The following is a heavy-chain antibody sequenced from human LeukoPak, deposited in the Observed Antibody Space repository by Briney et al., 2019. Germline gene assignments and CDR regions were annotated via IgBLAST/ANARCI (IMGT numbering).Heavy chain of an antibody. CDR2: IYYSGGT. CDR3: ARGGGYSYGYAFDI. CDR1: GGSVSSGSYY. V-gene: IGHV4-61*01. D-gene: IGHD5-18*01. J-gene: IGHJ3*02. Sequence: SETLSLTCTVSGGSVSSGSYYWSWIRQPPGKGLEWIGYIYYSGGTNYNPSLKSRVTISIDTSKNQFSLKLSSVTAADTAVFYCARGGGYSYGYAFDIWGQGAMVTVS.